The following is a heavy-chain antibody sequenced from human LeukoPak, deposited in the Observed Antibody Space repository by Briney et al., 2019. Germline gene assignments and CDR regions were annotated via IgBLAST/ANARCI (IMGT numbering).Heavy chain of an antibody. CDR1: GFTFSSYW. D-gene: IGHD3-10*01. J-gene: IGHJ4*02. V-gene: IGHV3-74*01. CDR3: ARDGRGLWYFDY. CDR2: IIGDGSST. Sequence: GGSLRLSCAASGFTFSSYWMHWVRQAPGKGLVWVSRIIGDGSSTSYADSVKGRFTISRDNAKNTLYLQMNSLRAEDTAVYYCARDGRGLWYFDYWGQGTLVTVSS.